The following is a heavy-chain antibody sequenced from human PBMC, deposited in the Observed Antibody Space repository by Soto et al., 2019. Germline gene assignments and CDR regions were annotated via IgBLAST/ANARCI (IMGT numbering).Heavy chain of an antibody. CDR3: ARGGIYCSTTNCYGGHYFYYMDV. CDR1: GYTFTNYG. CDR2: ISAYNGNT. D-gene: IGHD2-2*01. V-gene: IGHV1-18*01. Sequence: QVQLVQSGAEVKKPGASVKVSCKASGYTFTNYGISWVRQAPGQGLEWMGWISAYNGNTNYAQKIQGRVTMAIDASTSTAYMELRSLRSDDTAVYYCARGGIYCSTTNCYGGHYFYYMDVWGKGTTVTVSS. J-gene: IGHJ6*03.